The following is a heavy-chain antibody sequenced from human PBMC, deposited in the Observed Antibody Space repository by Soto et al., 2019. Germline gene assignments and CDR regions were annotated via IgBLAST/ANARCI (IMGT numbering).Heavy chain of an antibody. D-gene: IGHD3-22*01. CDR1: VFTFISYA. V-gene: IGHV3-23*01. CDR2: ISGSGGST. CDR3: AKGSSDYDSSGYYYVPDTFDY. Sequence: GGSLRLSCAASVFTFISYAMGWVRQAPGKGLEWVSAISGSGGSTYYADSVKGRFTISRDNSKNTLYLQMNSLRAEDTAVYYCAKGSSDYDSSGYYYVPDTFDYWGQGTLLTVSS. J-gene: IGHJ4*02.